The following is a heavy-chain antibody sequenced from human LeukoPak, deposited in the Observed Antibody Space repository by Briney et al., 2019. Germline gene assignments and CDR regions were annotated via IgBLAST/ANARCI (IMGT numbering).Heavy chain of an antibody. Sequence: SVKVSCKASGGTFSSYAISWVRQAPGQGLEWMGGIIPIFGTANHAQKSQGRVTITADKSTSTAYMELSSLRSEDTAVYYCARARGGDDILTLDYWGQGTLVTASS. CDR2: IIPIFGTA. J-gene: IGHJ4*02. D-gene: IGHD3-9*01. V-gene: IGHV1-69*06. CDR3: ARARGGDDILTLDY. CDR1: GGTFSSYA.